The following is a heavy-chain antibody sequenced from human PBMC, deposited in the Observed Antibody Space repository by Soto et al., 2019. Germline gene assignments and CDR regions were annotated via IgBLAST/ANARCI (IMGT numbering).Heavy chain of an antibody. CDR1: GFSLITGGVS. D-gene: IGHD6-13*01. CDR2: ISGDDEK. V-gene: IGHV2-5*02. Sequence: QITLKESGPTQVKPTQTLTLTCTFSGFSLITGGVSVAWIRQPPGKALEWLALISGDDEKRYSPSLSSRLTITKDPTNNQVVFTLTNIDPLDTATYYCSHRRGMSMDVWGQGTTVTVSS. CDR3: SHRRGMSMDV. J-gene: IGHJ6*02.